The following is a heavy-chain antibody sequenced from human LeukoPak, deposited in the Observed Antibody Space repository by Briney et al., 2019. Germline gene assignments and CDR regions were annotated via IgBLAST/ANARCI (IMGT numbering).Heavy chain of an antibody. J-gene: IGHJ6*03. Sequence: PGGSLRLSCAASGFTFSSYGMSWVRQAPGKGLEWVSAISGSGGSTYYADSVKGRFTISRDNSKNTLYLQMNSLRAEDTAVYYCAKDLSYGYNYYYYMDVWGKGTTVTVSS. D-gene: IGHD5-18*01. CDR2: ISGSGGST. V-gene: IGHV3-23*01. CDR1: GFTFSSYG. CDR3: AKDLSYGYNYYYYMDV.